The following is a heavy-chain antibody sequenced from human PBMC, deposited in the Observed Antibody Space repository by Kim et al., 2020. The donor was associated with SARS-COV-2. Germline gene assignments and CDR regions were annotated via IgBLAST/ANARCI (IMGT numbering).Heavy chain of an antibody. D-gene: IGHD7-27*01. J-gene: IGHJ6*02. CDR3: ARDRPGVTNWDLDHYFYYGMDV. CDR2: ISGSGGST. Sequence: GGSLRLSCTASGFTFTIYAMTWVRQAPGKGLEWVSAISGSGGSTYYADSVKGRFTISRDNSKNTVTLQMNSLRGEDTAIYYCARDRPGVTNWDLDHYFYYGMDVWGQGTTVTVSS. V-gene: IGHV3-23*01. CDR1: GFTFTIYA.